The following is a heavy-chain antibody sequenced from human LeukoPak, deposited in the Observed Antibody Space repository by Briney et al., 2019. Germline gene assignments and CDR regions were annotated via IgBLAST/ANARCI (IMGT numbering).Heavy chain of an antibody. CDR1: GYTFSSDY. V-gene: IGHV1-46*01. D-gene: IGHD3-10*01. J-gene: IGHJ4*02. Sequence: GASVKDSCKAPGYTFSSDYIHWVRQAPGQGLEWMGRINPGSGGTSYALNFQGRVTMTRDTSTSTVYMDLSSLSSEDTAVYYCCLDGWRDAYYGSGLEYWGQGTLITVSS. CDR3: CLDGWRDAYYGSGLEY. CDR2: INPGSGGT.